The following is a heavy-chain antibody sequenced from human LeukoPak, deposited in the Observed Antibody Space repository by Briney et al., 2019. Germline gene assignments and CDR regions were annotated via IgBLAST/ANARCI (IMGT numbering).Heavy chain of an antibody. J-gene: IGHJ4*02. Sequence: GGSLRLSCAASGFTFSSYGMHWVRQAPGKGLEWVAVISYDGSNKYYADSVKGRFTISRDNSKNTLYLQMNSLRAEDTAVYYCAKEMHGPGSQTLDYWGQGTLVTVSS. CDR3: AKEMHGPGSQTLDY. V-gene: IGHV3-30*18. CDR1: GFTFSSYG. D-gene: IGHD3-10*01. CDR2: ISYDGSNK.